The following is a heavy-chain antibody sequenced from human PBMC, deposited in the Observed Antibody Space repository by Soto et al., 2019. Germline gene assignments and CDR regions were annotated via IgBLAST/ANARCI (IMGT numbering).Heavy chain of an antibody. CDR3: ARDLAAAGRFDY. CDR1: GYTFTSYG. CDR2: ISAYNGNT. J-gene: IGHJ4*02. V-gene: IGHV1-18*01. Sequence: QVQLVQSGAEVKKPGASVKVSCKASGYTFTSYGISWVRQAPGQGLEWMGWISAYNGNTNYAQKLQGRVTMTTDTSTNPPYMELRSLRYDDTAVYYCARDLAAAGRFDYWGQGTLVSVSS. D-gene: IGHD6-13*01.